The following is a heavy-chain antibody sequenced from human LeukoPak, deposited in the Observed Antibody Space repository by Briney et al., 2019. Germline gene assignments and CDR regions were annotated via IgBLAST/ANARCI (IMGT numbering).Heavy chain of an antibody. D-gene: IGHD3/OR15-3a*01. CDR1: GFTFSSYA. Sequence: PGGSLRLSCAASGFTFSSYAMHWVRQAPGKGLEWVAVISYDGSNKYYADSVKGRFTISRDNSKNTLYLQMNSLRAEDTAVYYCAREWRDYCFDYWGQGTLVTVPS. J-gene: IGHJ4*02. CDR3: AREWRDYCFDY. CDR2: ISYDGSNK. V-gene: IGHV3-30*04.